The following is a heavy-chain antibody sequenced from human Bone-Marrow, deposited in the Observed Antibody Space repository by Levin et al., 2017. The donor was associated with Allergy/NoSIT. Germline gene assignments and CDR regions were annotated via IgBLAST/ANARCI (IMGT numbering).Heavy chain of an antibody. V-gene: IGHV1-69*13. D-gene: IGHD3-22*01. CDR2: IIPLFDTP. CDR3: ARDGAGYYDTSGYQGYFDS. CDR1: GGTFSTYA. J-gene: IGHJ4*02. Sequence: ASVKVSCKTTGGTFSTYAISWVRQTPGQGLEWMGGIIPLFDTPNYARNFQDRVTITADESTSTAYLELSSLRSEDTAVYYCARDGAGYYDTSGYQGYFDSWGQGTLVTVSS.